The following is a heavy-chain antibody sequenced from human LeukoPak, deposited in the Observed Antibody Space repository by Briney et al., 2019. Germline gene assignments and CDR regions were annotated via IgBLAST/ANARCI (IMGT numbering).Heavy chain of an antibody. CDR3: ARAKNRLGYISSHFDY. CDR1: GGTFSSYA. Sequence: SVKVSCKASGGTFSSYAISWVRQAPGQGLEWMGGIIPIFGTANYAQKFQGRVTITTDESTSAAYMELSSLRSEDTAVYYCARAKNRLGYISSHFDYWGQGTLVTVSS. J-gene: IGHJ4*02. V-gene: IGHV1-69*05. D-gene: IGHD6-6*01. CDR2: IIPIFGTA.